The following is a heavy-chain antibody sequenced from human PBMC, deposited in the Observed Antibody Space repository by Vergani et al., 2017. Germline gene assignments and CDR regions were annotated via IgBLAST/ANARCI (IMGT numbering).Heavy chain of an antibody. V-gene: IGHV1-69-2*01. J-gene: IGHJ6*02. D-gene: IGHD4-17*01. CDR2: VDPEDGET. Sequence: EVQLAQSGAEVKKPGATMKISCKVSGYTFTDHYMHWVKQAPGKGREWMGLVDPEDGETIYAEKFKGRGTIAADTSTDTAHLELSSLRSEDTAVYYCATPQTVTTGGMEVWGQGTTVIVSS. CDR1: GYTFTDHY. CDR3: ATPQTVTTGGMEV.